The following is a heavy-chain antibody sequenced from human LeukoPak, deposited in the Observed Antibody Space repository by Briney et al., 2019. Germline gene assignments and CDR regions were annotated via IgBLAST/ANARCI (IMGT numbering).Heavy chain of an antibody. D-gene: IGHD2-15*01. J-gene: IGHJ4*02. Sequence: GRSLRLSCAASGFTFSSYGMHWVRQAPGKGLEWVAVISYDGSNKYYADSVKGRFTISRDNSKNTLYLQMNSLRAEDTAVYYCAKDHLTRGIVVVVAPLDYWGQGTLVTVSS. CDR1: GFTFSSYG. CDR2: ISYDGSNK. CDR3: AKDHLTRGIVVVVAPLDY. V-gene: IGHV3-30*18.